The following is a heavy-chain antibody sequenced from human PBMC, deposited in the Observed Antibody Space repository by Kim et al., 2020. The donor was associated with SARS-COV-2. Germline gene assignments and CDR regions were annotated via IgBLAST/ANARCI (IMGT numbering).Heavy chain of an antibody. CDR2: IYYSGST. J-gene: IGHJ5*02. D-gene: IGHD4-17*01. V-gene: IGHV4-59*01. CDR1: GGSISSYY. CDR3: ARSIDYLAWFDP. Sequence: SETLSLTCTVSGGSISSYYWSWTRQPPGKGLEWIGYIYYSGSTNYNPSLKSRVTISVDTSKNQFSLKLSSVTAADTAVYYCARSIDYLAWFDPWGQGTLVTVSS.